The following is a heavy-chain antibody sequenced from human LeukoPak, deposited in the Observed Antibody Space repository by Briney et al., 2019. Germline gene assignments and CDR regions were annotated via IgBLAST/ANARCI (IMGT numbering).Heavy chain of an antibody. V-gene: IGHV3-49*04. CDR2: IRSKAYGGTT. J-gene: IGHJ4*02. Sequence: GGSLRLSCTASGFTFCDYAMSWVRQAPGKGLEWVGFIRSKAYGGTTEYAAAVKGRFTISRDNAKNTLYLQMNSLRAEDTAVYYCARGGSYSSSSFDYWGQGTLVTVSS. CDR3: ARGGSYSSSSFDY. D-gene: IGHD6-6*01. CDR1: GFTFCDYA.